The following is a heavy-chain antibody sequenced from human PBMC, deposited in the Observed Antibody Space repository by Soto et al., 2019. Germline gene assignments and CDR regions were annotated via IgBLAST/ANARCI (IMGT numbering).Heavy chain of an antibody. J-gene: IGHJ1*01. CDR2: ISGSGGST. V-gene: IGHV3-23*01. Sequence: GGSLRLSCAASGFTFSSYAMSWVRQAPGKGLEWVSAISGSGGSTYYADSVKGRLTISRDNSKNTLYLQMNSLRAEDTAVYYCAKYCSGGSCYPAFEYFQHWGQGTLVTVSS. CDR3: AKYCSGGSCYPAFEYFQH. D-gene: IGHD2-15*01. CDR1: GFTFSSYA.